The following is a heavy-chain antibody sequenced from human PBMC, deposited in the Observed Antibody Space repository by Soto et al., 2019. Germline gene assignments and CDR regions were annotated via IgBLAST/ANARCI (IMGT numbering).Heavy chain of an antibody. J-gene: IGHJ3*02. Sequence: QVQLQESGPGLVKPSETLSLTCTVSGGSISSYYWSWIRQPPGKGLEWIGYIYYSGSTNYNPSLKSRVTISVDTSKHQFARKLSSVTAADTAVYYCARVWGGAFDIWGQGTMVTVSS. V-gene: IGHV4-59*01. D-gene: IGHD3-10*01. CDR2: IYYSGST. CDR3: ARVWGGAFDI. CDR1: GGSISSYY.